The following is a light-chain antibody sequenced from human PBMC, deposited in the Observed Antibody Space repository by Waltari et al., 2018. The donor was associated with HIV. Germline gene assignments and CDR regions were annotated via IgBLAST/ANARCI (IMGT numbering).Light chain of an antibody. Sequence: VVTQEPSLTVSPGDTVTLSCSSFSVNVARIHFPYWFQLKPGQAPRTLIYDLEKRHPLTPCRFSGSLDGGIAILTLSGALPEDEAEYFCLLSYNGVRFFGGGTTLTV. CDR2: DLE. V-gene: IGLV7-46*01. CDR1: SVNVARIHF. CDR3: LLSYNGVRF. J-gene: IGLJ2*01.